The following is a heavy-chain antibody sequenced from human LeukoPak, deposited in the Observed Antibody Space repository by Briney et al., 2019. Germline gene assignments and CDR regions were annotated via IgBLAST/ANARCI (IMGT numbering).Heavy chain of an antibody. CDR1: GFNLDEYA. D-gene: IGHD6-19*01. V-gene: IGHV3-9*01. Sequence: GGSLRLSCAASGFNLDEYAMHWVRQAPGKGLEWVSGISWNSGGIGYADSVKGRFTISRDNAKNRLYLEMNSLGTEDTALYYCVKDASGWYMIDNWGQGTQVTVAS. J-gene: IGHJ4*02. CDR2: ISWNSGGI. CDR3: VKDASGWYMIDN.